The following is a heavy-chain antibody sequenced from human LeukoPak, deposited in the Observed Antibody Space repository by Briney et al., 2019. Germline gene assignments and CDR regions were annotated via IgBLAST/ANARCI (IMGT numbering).Heavy chain of an antibody. Sequence: GGSLRLSCAASGFTFSSYAMHWVRQAPGKGLERVAVISYDGSNKYYADSVKGRFTISRDNSKNTLYLQMNSLRAEDTAVYYCARAELYYDILTGYPIGYWGQGTLVTVSS. J-gene: IGHJ4*02. V-gene: IGHV3-30*04. CDR2: ISYDGSNK. CDR3: ARAELYYDILTGYPIGY. CDR1: GFTFSSYA. D-gene: IGHD3-9*01.